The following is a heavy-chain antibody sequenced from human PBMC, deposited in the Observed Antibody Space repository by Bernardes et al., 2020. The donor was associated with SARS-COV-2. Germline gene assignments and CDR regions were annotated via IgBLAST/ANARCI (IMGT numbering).Heavy chain of an antibody. D-gene: IGHD5-18*01. J-gene: IGHJ3*02. Sequence: GGSLRLSCAASRFTFSNYAMSWVRQAPGKGLEWVSGVGGSGGSTYYADSVKGRFTISRDNSRNTLFLQMNSLRAEDTALYYCAKDHQFSLGYGDAFDIWGQGTMVTVSS. CDR2: VGGSGGST. CDR3: AKDHQFSLGYGDAFDI. CDR1: RFTFSNYA. V-gene: IGHV3-23*01.